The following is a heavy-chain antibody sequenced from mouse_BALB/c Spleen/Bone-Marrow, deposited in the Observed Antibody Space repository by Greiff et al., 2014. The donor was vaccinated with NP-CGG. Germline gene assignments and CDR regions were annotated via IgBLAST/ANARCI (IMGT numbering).Heavy chain of an antibody. CDR1: GYTFTSYY. V-gene: IGHV1S81*02. J-gene: IGHJ2*01. CDR3: TRYSNYYFDY. CDR2: INPSNGGT. D-gene: IGHD2-5*01. Sequence: VQLQQSGAELVKPGASVKLSCKASGYTFTSYYMYWVKQRPGQGLEWIGEINPSNGGTNFNEKFKSKATLTVDKSSSTAYRQLSSLTSEDSAVYYCTRYSNYYFDYWGQGTTLTVSS.